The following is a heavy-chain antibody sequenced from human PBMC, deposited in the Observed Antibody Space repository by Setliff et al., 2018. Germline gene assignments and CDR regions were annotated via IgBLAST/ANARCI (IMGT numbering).Heavy chain of an antibody. CDR3: ATDHMPASGTSAFDI. J-gene: IGHJ3*02. Sequence: GASLKVSCKASGGTFNTYVISWVRQAPSQGLEWMGMIIPIFGTSNYAQKFQARVTMTTDESTSTAYMELSSLTSEDTAVYYCATDHMPASGTSAFDIWGQGTVVTVS. CDR2: IIPIFGTS. V-gene: IGHV1-69*05. D-gene: IGHD6-13*01. CDR1: GGTFNTYV.